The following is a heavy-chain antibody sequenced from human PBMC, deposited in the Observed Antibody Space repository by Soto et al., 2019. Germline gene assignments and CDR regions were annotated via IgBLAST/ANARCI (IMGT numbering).Heavy chain of an antibody. CDR1: GFTFSSYS. CDR3: ARAPGYCSGGSCYPIYFDY. D-gene: IGHD2-15*01. Sequence: EVQLVESGGGLVKPGGSLRLSCAASGFTFSSYSMNWVRQAPGKGLEWVSSISSSSSYIYYADSVKGRFTISRDNAKNSLYLQMNSLRAEDTAMYYCARAPGYCSGGSCYPIYFDYWGQGTLVTVSS. J-gene: IGHJ4*02. CDR2: ISSSSSYI. V-gene: IGHV3-21*01.